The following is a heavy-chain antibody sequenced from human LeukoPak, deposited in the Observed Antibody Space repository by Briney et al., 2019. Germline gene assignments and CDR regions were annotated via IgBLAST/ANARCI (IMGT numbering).Heavy chain of an antibody. J-gene: IGHJ5*02. Sequence: SETLSLTCTVSGGSISSYYWSWIRQPPGKGLEWIGYIYYSGSTNYNPSLKSLVTISVDTSKNKFSLKLSSVTAADTAVYSCARAPVAATYWFDPWGQGTLVTVSS. D-gene: IGHD2-15*01. CDR2: IYYSGST. V-gene: IGHV4-59*01. CDR3: ARAPVAATYWFDP. CDR1: GGSISSYY.